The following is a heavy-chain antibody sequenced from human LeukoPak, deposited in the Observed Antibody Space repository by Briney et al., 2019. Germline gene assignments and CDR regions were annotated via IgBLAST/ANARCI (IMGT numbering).Heavy chain of an antibody. D-gene: IGHD5-12*01. CDR1: GYSFTSYW. Sequence: RESLKISCKGSGYSFTSYWISWVRQMPGKGLEWMGRIDPSDSYTNYSPSFQGHVTISADKSISTAYLQWSSLKASDTAMYYCARLDSGPFDYFDYWGQGTLVAVSS. V-gene: IGHV5-10-1*01. CDR3: ARLDSGPFDYFDY. J-gene: IGHJ4*02. CDR2: IDPSDSYT.